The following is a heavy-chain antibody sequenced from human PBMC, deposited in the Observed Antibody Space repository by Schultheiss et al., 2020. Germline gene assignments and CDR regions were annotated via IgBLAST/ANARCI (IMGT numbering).Heavy chain of an antibody. J-gene: IGHJ4*02. V-gene: IGHV3-30*03. CDR2: ISYDGSNK. Sequence: GGSLRLSCAASGFTFSSYGMHWVRQAPGKGLEWVAVISYDGSNKYYADSVKGRFTISRDNSKNTLYLQMNSLGAEDTAVYYCARDSVEFSGYDYWGQGTLVTVSS. CDR1: GFTFSSYG. CDR3: ARDSVEFSGYDY. D-gene: IGHD5-24*01.